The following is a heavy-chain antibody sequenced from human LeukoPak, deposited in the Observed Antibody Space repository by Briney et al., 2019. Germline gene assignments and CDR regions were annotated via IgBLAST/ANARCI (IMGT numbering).Heavy chain of an antibody. D-gene: IGHD4-17*01. J-gene: IGHJ4*02. Sequence: PSETLSLTCTVSGGSISSSSYYWGWIRQPPGKGLEWIGSIYHSGSTYYNPSLKSRVTISVDTSENQFSLKLSSVTAADTAVYYCARDPDAAEGYGDYVYWGQGTLVTVSS. CDR2: IYHSGST. CDR1: GGSISSSSYY. CDR3: ARDPDAAEGYGDYVY. V-gene: IGHV4-39*07.